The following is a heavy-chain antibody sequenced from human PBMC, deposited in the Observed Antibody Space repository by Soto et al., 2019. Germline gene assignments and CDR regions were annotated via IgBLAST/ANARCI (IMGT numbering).Heavy chain of an antibody. J-gene: IGHJ6*02. D-gene: IGHD2-15*01. Sequence: QITLKESGPTLVKPTQTLTLTCTFSGFSLSTSAEGVAWIRQPPGKALEWLALIYWDDDERYSSFLKSRLTTAKATSKNQVVLTMTTMDPVDTATYFCAHKGGRGAAMDVWGQGTTVTVSS. CDR3: AHKGGRGAAMDV. CDR2: IYWDDDE. V-gene: IGHV2-5*02. CDR1: GFSLSTSAEG.